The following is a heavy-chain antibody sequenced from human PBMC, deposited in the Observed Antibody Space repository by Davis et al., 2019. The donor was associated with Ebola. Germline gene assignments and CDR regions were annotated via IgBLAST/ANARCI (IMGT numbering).Heavy chain of an antibody. CDR3: ARAQFPTTSDH. CDR2: INPHNGNT. D-gene: IGHD1-1*01. CDR1: GYTFTSYG. Sequence: ASVKASCKASGYTFTSYGTTWVRQAPGQGFEWMGWINPHNGNTNYAQNVQGRVTITTDTSTSTAYVEVGILRSDDTAVYYCARAQFPTTSDHWGQGTLVTVSS. J-gene: IGHJ4*02. V-gene: IGHV1-18*04.